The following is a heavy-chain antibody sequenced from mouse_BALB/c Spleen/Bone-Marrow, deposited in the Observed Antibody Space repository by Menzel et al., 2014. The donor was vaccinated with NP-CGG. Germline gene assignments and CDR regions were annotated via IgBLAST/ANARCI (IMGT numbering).Heavy chain of an antibody. J-gene: IGHJ2*01. D-gene: IGHD1-1*01. CDR2: ISSGSSTI. V-gene: IGHV5-17*02. Sequence: EVQLQQSGGGLVQPGGSRKLSCAASGFTFSSFGMHWVRQAPEKGLEWVAYISSGSSTIYYADTVKGRFTISGDNPKNTLFLQMTSLRSEDTAMYYCASSPYGYFDYWGQGTTLTVSS. CDR3: ASSPYGYFDY. CDR1: GFTFSSFG.